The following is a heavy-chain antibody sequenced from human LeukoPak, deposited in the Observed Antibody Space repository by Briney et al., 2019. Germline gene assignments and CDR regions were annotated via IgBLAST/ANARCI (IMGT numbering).Heavy chain of an antibody. CDR2: IYYSGST. D-gene: IGHD2-2*01. Sequence: RSSETLSLTCTVSGGSISSRSYYWGWIRQPPGKGLERIGSIYYSGSTYYNPSLKSRVTISVDTSKNQFSLKLSSVTAADTAVYYCATQGPMGGFDCSSTSCYNWFDPWGQGTLVTVSS. V-gene: IGHV4-39*01. J-gene: IGHJ5*02. CDR1: GGSISSRSYY. CDR3: ATQGPMGGFDCSSTSCYNWFDP.